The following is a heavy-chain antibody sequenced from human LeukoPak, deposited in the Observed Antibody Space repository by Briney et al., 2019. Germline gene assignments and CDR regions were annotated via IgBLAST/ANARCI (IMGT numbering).Heavy chain of an antibody. CDR1: GYTFTGYI. D-gene: IGHD6-13*01. J-gene: IGHJ4*02. V-gene: IGHV1-2*02. CDR3: ARGLAAAGTSYYFDY. CDR2: INPNSGDT. Sequence: ASVKVSCKASGYTFTGYIMHWVRQAPGQGLEWMGWINPNSGDTKYTQKFQGRVTLTRDTSISTAYMELSRLRSDDTAVYYCARGLAAAGTSYYFDYWGQGTLVTVSS.